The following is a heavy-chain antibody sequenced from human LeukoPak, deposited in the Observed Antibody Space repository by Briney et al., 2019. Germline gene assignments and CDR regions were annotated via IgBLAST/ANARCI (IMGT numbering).Heavy chain of an antibody. CDR1: GFTFSSYS. V-gene: IGHV3-21*01. Sequence: GGSLRLSCAASGFTFSSYSMIWVRQAPGKGLEWVSSISSSSSYIYYAASVKGRFTISRDNAKNSLYLQRNSLGAEATAVYCCARRMVYAALGAFDIWGQGTMVTVSS. J-gene: IGHJ3*02. CDR2: ISSSSSYI. CDR3: ARRMVYAALGAFDI. D-gene: IGHD2-8*01.